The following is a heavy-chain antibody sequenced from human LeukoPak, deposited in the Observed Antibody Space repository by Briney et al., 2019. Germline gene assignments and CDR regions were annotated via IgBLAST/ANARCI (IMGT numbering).Heavy chain of an antibody. Sequence: TGGSLRLSCAASGFTFSSYSMNWVRQAPGKGLEWVSSISSSSSYIYYADSVKGRFTISRDNAKNSLYLQMNSLRAEDTAVYYCARDRVEGAFDIWGQGTMVTVSS. CDR2: ISSSSSYI. V-gene: IGHV3-21*01. J-gene: IGHJ3*02. CDR1: GFTFSSYS. D-gene: IGHD1-1*01. CDR3: ARDRVEGAFDI.